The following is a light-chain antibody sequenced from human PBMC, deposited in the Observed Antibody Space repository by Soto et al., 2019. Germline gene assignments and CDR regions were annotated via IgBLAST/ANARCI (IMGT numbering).Light chain of an antibody. J-gene: IGLJ1*01. V-gene: IGLV2-23*01. Sequence: QSALTQPASVSGSPGQSITISCTGTSSDVGSYNLVSWYQQHPGKAPKFMIYEATKRPSGASNRFSGSKSGNTASLTISGLQAEDEADYYCCSYAGSSTYVFGTGTKLIVL. CDR2: EAT. CDR3: CSYAGSSTYV. CDR1: SSDVGSYNL.